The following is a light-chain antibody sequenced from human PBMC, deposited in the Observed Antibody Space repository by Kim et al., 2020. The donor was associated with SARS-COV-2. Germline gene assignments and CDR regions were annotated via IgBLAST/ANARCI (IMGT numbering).Light chain of an antibody. CDR1: QGIRND. CDR3: LQYTSHVLS. V-gene: IGKV1-17*02. Sequence: GGDRVTITCRASQGIRNDLTWYQQKPGQAPKRLIYSASNLQTGVPSRFSGSGSGTEFTLTISNVQPEDFATYYCLQYTSHVLSFGGGTKVDIK. CDR2: SAS. J-gene: IGKJ4*01.